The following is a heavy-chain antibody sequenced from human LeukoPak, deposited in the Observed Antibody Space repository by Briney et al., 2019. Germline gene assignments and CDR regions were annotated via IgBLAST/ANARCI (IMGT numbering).Heavy chain of an antibody. V-gene: IGHV3-15*01. CDR1: GFTFNNAW. Sequence: GGSLRLSCAASGFTFNNAWMSWVRQAPGKGLEWVGRIKSRSDGGTTDYAAPVKGRFTISSDDSKNTLYLQMNSPKTEDTAVYYCTTLRFTTYYFDYGGQGTLVSVSS. J-gene: IGHJ4*02. D-gene: IGHD3-22*01. CDR2: IKSRSDGGTT. CDR3: TTLRFTTYYFDY.